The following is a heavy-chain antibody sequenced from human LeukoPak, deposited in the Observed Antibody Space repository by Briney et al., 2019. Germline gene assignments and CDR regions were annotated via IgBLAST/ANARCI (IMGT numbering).Heavy chain of an antibody. D-gene: IGHD6-19*01. CDR3: ARVSGWYVFDY. CDR1: GFTFSIYE. CDR2: ISNSVSTI. J-gene: IGHJ4*02. V-gene: IGHV3-48*03. Sequence: PGGSLRLSCAASGFTFSIYEMHWVRQAPGKGLEWVSYISNSVSTIKYADSVKGRFTISRDNAKNSLYLQMNSLRAEDTAVYYCARVSGWYVFDYWGQGTLVTVSS.